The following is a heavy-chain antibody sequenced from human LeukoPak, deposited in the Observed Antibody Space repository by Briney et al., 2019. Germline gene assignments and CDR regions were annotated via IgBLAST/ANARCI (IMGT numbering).Heavy chain of an antibody. CDR3: ARNIALHPSAFDP. CDR2: LSKYGST. Sequence: SETLSLTCSVSSGSVSSDDWSWIRRPPGKGPEWLGYLSKYGSTNSNPSLRGRLTMSVDTSKNQLSLRLTSVTAADTAVYYCARNIALHPSAFDPWGQGTLVTVSS. D-gene: IGHD6-19*01. V-gene: IGHV4-59*08. CDR1: SGSVSSDD. J-gene: IGHJ5*02.